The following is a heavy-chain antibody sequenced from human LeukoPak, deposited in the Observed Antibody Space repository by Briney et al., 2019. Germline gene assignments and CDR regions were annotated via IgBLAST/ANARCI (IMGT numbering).Heavy chain of an antibody. CDR3: ARDKWEPRYAVDS. V-gene: IGHV4-4*02. Sequence: SETLSLTCAVSGGSISSSNWSWLLREPPGQGLEWIGEIYHSGSTNYNPSLKSRVTISVDKSKTQFSLKLSSVTAADTAVYYCARDKWEPRYAVDSGGERIMVTVSS. CDR1: GGSISSSNW. D-gene: IGHD1-26*01. J-gene: IGHJ3*02. CDR2: IYHSGST.